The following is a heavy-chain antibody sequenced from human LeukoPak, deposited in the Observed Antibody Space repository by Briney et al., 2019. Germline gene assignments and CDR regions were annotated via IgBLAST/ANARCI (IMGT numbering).Heavy chain of an antibody. CDR2: IIPIFGTA. CDR1: GGTFSSYA. V-gene: IGHV1-69*06. Sequence: SVKVSCKVSGGTFSSYAISWVRQAPGQGLEWMGGIIPIFGTANYAQKFQGRVTITADKSTSTAYMELSSLRSEDTAVYYCARGGDNDAFDIWGQGTMVTVSS. D-gene: IGHD2-21*02. CDR3: ARGGDNDAFDI. J-gene: IGHJ3*02.